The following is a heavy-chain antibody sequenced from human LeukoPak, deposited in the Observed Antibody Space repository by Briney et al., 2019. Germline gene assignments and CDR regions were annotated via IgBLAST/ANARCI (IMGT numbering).Heavy chain of an antibody. CDR2: IWYDGSNK. J-gene: IGHJ5*02. D-gene: IGHD6-13*01. CDR3: AREGHSSSWTSRPNWWFDP. Sequence: GKSPRLSCAASGFTFSSYGMHWVRQAPGKGLEWVAVIWYDGSNKYYADSVKGRFTISRDNSKNTLYLQMNSLRAEDTAVYYCAREGHSSSWTSRPNWWFDPWGQGTLVTVSS. CDR1: GFTFSSYG. V-gene: IGHV3-33*08.